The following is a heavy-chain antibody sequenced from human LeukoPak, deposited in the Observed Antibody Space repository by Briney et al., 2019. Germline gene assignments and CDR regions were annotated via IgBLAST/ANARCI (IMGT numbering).Heavy chain of an antibody. CDR1: GGTFSSYA. V-gene: IGHV1-69*01. J-gene: IGHJ6*02. CDR2: IIPIFGTA. D-gene: IGHD6-19*01. Sequence: SVKVSCKASGGTFSSYAISWVRQAPGQGLEWMGGIIPIFGTANYAQKFQGRVTITADESTSTAYMELSSLRSEDTAVYYCARGEGSGWTYYYYYGMDVWGQGTTVTVSS. CDR3: ARGEGSGWTYYYYYGMDV.